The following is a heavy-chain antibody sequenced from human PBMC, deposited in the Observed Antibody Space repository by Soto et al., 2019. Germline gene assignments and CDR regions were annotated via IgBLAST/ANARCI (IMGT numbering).Heavy chain of an antibody. Sequence: VGSLRLSCTASGFTFSSYWMQWVRQAPGKGLVWVSRINSEGTTTTYADSVKGRFTISRGNAKNTLFLQMNSLRAEDTAVYYCGRAPGGTGIVDYWGLGTLVTVSS. CDR3: GRAPGGTGIVDY. J-gene: IGHJ4*02. V-gene: IGHV3-74*01. CDR2: INSEGTTT. CDR1: GFTFSSYW. D-gene: IGHD7-27*01.